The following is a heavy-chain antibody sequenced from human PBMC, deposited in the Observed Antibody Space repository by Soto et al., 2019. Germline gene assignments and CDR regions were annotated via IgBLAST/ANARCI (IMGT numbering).Heavy chain of an antibody. D-gene: IGHD5-12*01. J-gene: IGHJ4*02. CDR3: AHIDPEIVTVGGHGGFDY. CDR2: IYWDDDK. Sequence: QITLKESGPTLVRPPQTLTLTCTFSGFSLTSGVGVGWIRQPPGKALEWLALIYWDDDKRYSPSLKNRLTITKDTSKNQVVLTITYVGPVDTATYFCAHIDPEIVTVGGHGGFDYWGQGTLVTVSS. CDR1: GFSLTSGVG. V-gene: IGHV2-5*02.